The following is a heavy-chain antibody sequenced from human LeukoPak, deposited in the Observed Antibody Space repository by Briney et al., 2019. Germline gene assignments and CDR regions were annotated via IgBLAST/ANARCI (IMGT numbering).Heavy chain of an antibody. Sequence: ASETLSLTCTVSGGSISSGGYYWSWIRQPPGKGLEWIGYIYHSGSTYYNPSLKSRVTISVDRSKNQFSLKLSAVTAADTAVYYGARGAFGLGRRWELRLVDYWGQGTLVTVSS. CDR1: GGSISSGGYY. V-gene: IGHV4-30-2*01. CDR2: IYHSGST. J-gene: IGHJ4*02. D-gene: IGHD1-26*01. CDR3: ARGAFGLGRRWELRLVDY.